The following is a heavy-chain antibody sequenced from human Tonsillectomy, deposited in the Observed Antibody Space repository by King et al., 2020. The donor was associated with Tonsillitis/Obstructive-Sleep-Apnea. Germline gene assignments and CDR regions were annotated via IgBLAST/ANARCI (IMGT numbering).Heavy chain of an antibody. CDR1: GFTFSSYS. CDR3: ARVTGDDDAFDI. J-gene: IGHJ3*02. Sequence: VQLVESGGGLVQPGGSLRLSCAASGFTFSSYSMNWVRQAPGKGLEWVSYISSSSSTIYYADSVKGRFTISRDNAKNSLYLQMNRLRDEDTTVYYCARVTGDDDAFDIWGQGTMVTVSS. V-gene: IGHV3-48*02. D-gene: IGHD2-21*02. CDR2: ISSSSSTI.